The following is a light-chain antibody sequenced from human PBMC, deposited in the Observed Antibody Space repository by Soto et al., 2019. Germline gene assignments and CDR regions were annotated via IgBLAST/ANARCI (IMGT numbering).Light chain of an antibody. CDR3: ATWDDSLDGWV. CDR2: GVS. J-gene: IGLJ3*02. CDR1: SSDVGADKS. V-gene: IGLV2-14*01. Sequence: QSVLTQPASVSGSPGQSITISCTGTSSDVGADKSVSWYQQHPGKAPRLVIYGVSDRPSGASSRFTGSKSGNTASLTISGLQAEDEADYYCATWDDSLDGWVFGGGTKVTVL.